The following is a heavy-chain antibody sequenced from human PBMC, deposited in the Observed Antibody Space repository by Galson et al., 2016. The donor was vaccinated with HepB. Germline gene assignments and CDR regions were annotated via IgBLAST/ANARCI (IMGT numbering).Heavy chain of an antibody. V-gene: IGHV1-18*01. CDR3: VLAMAGNFDH. Sequence: QSGAEVKKPGESLRISCKASGYTFTNYGITWVRQAPGQGLEWMGWISANTGDTNYAQNLQGRVTMTTDTSTTTAFMDLRSLRADDTAVYYCVLAMAGNFDHWGQGTLVTVSS. CDR2: ISANTGDT. CDR1: GYTFTNYG. J-gene: IGHJ4*02. D-gene: IGHD6-19*01.